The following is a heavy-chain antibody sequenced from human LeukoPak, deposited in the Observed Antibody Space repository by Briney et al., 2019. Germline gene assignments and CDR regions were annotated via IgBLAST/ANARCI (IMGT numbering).Heavy chain of an antibody. CDR3: AKVEAAAGVNWFDP. J-gene: IGHJ5*02. CDR1: GFPFDDYA. D-gene: IGHD6-13*01. V-gene: IGHV3-43*02. Sequence: GGSLRLSCAASGFPFDDYAMHWVRQAPGKGLEWVSLISGDGGSTYYADSVKGRFTISRDNSKNSLYLQMNSLRTEDTALYYCAKVEAAAGVNWFDPWGRGTLVTVSS. CDR2: ISGDGGST.